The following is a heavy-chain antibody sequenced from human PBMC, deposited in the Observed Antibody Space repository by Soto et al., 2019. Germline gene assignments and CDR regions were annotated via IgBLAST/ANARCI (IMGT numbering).Heavy chain of an antibody. CDR3: ARVARTRELSLDRPLDY. CDR1: GFTFSSYA. J-gene: IGHJ4*02. V-gene: IGHV3-30-3*01. D-gene: IGHD3-16*02. Sequence: GGSLRLSCAASGFTFSSYAMHWVRQAPGKGLEWVAVISYVGSNKYYADSVKGRFTISRDNSKNTLYLQMNSLRAEDTAVYYCARVARTRELSLDRPLDYWGQGTLVTVSS. CDR2: ISYVGSNK.